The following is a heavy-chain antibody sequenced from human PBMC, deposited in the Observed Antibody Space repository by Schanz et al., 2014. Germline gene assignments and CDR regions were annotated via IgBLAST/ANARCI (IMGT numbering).Heavy chain of an antibody. Sequence: EVQLLDSGGGLVQPGGSLRLSCAASGFTFSTYAMSWVRQAPGKGLEWVSAISGSGGSTYYADSVKGRFTISRDNSKNTLYLQMSSLRAEDTAVDYCAKDPSHGDYDYYFDYWGQGTLVTVSS. CDR1: GFTFSTYA. CDR3: AKDPSHGDYDYYFDY. D-gene: IGHD3-22*01. CDR2: ISGSGGST. J-gene: IGHJ4*02. V-gene: IGHV3-23*01.